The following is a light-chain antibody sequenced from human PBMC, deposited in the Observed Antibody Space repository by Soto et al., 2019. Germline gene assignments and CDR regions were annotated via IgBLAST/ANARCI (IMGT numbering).Light chain of an antibody. CDR1: QSVSKY. J-gene: IGKJ1*01. Sequence: DIQMTQSPSSLSASVGDRVTITCRASQSVSKYLNWYQQNPGKAPKLLIYGAISLHSGVPSRFSXSXWGTYFTLTISNLQPEDFASYYCQQSYSTPGTFGQGTKVEIK. CDR2: GAI. CDR3: QQSYSTPGT. V-gene: IGKV1-39*01.